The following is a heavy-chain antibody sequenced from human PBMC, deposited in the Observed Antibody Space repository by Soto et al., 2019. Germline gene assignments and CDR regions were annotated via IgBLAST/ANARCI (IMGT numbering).Heavy chain of an antibody. D-gene: IGHD3-3*01. CDR2: ISAYNGNT. J-gene: IGHJ5*02. Sequence: ASVKVSCKASGYTFTSYGISWVRQAPGQGLEWMGWISAYNGNTNYAQKLQGRVTMTTDTSTSTAYMELRSLRSDDTAVYYCARDPRSDFWSDYPPANWFDPWGQGTLVTVSS. V-gene: IGHV1-18*04. CDR1: GYTFTSYG. CDR3: ARDPRSDFWSDYPPANWFDP.